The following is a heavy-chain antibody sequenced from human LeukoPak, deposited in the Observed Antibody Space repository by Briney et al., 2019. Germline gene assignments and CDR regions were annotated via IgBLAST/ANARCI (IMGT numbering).Heavy chain of an antibody. CDR2: IYYSGST. CDR1: GGSVGSSSYY. D-gene: IGHD6-19*01. V-gene: IGHV4-39*01. CDR3: ARHIDSSGWYDYYYYMDV. J-gene: IGHJ6*03. Sequence: KASETLSLTCSVSGGSVGSSSYYWGWIRQPPGKGLEWIGSIYYSGSTYYNPSLKSRVTISVDTSKNQFSLKLSSVTAADTAVYYCARHIDSSGWYDYYYYMDVWGKGTTVTISS.